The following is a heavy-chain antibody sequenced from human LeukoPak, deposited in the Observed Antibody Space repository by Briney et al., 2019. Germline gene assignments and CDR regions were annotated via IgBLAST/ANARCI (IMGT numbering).Heavy chain of an antibody. Sequence: GRSLRLSCAASGLTFSSYGMHWVRPAPAKGLAGVAVISYDGSNKYYAESVKGRFTISRDNSKNTLYLQMNSLRAEDTAVYYCARDPEPSIVVPSGGWFDPWGQGTLVTVSS. J-gene: IGHJ5*02. V-gene: IGHV3-30*03. CDR3: ARDPEPSIVVPSGGWFDP. D-gene: IGHD2-2*01. CDR2: ISYDGSNK. CDR1: GLTFSSYG.